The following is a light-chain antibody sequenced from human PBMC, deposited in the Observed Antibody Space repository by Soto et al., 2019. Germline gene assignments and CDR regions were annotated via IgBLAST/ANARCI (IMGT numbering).Light chain of an antibody. CDR2: KAS. CDR1: QTISSW. CDR3: QQYYSYSEA. J-gene: IGKJ1*01. Sequence: DIQMTQSPSPLSGSLGDRVIITWRASQTISSWLAWYQQKPGKAPKLLIYKASTLKSGVPSRFSGSGSGTEFTLTISSLQPDDFATYYCQQYYSYSEAFGQGTKVDIK. V-gene: IGKV1-5*03.